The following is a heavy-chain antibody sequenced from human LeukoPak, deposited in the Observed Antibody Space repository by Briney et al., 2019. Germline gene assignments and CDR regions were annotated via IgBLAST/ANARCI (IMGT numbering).Heavy chain of an antibody. D-gene: IGHD5-24*01. CDR2: INSDGSST. Sequence: GGSVRLSCAASGFTFSSYWMNWVRQAPGKGVVWVSRINSDGSSTSYADSVKGRFTISRDNAKNTLYLQMNSLRGEDTAVYYCARGTGYSVFDYWGQGTLVTVS. J-gene: IGHJ4*02. CDR3: ARGTGYSVFDY. CDR1: GFTFSSYW. V-gene: IGHV3-74*01.